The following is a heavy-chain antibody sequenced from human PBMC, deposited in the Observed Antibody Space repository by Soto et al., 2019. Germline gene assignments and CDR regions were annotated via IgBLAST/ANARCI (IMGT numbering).Heavy chain of an antibody. V-gene: IGHV1-69*04. CDR2: IIPILGIA. J-gene: IGHJ4*02. Sequence: QVQLVQSGAEVKKPGSSVKVSCKASEGTFSSYASSWVRQAPGQGHEWMGRIIPILGIANYAQKFQGRVTITEDKSTSTAYMELSSLRSEDTAVYYCARDDGLAYCGGDCYSWGQGTLVTVSS. CDR1: EGTFSSYA. D-gene: IGHD2-21*02. CDR3: ARDDGLAYCGGDCYS.